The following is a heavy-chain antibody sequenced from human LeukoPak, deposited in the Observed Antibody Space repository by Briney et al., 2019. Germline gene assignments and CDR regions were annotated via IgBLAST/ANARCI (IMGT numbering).Heavy chain of an antibody. V-gene: IGHV3-21*01. Sequence: GGSLRLSCAASGFTFSSYSMNWVRQAPGKGLEWVSSISSSSSYIYYADSVKGRFTISRDNAKNSLYRQMNSLRAEDTAVYYCARVDIVATTDYRGQGTLVTVPS. D-gene: IGHD5-12*01. CDR3: ARVDIVATTDY. CDR2: ISSSSSYI. CDR1: GFTFSSYS. J-gene: IGHJ4*02.